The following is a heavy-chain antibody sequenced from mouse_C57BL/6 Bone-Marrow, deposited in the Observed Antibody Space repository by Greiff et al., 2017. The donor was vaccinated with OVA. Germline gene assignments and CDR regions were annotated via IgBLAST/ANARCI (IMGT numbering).Heavy chain of an antibody. CDR2: IYWDADK. CDR1: GFSLSTSGMG. Sequence: QVTLKESGPGILQSSQTLSLTCSFSGFSLSTSGMGVSWIRQPSGMGLVWLAHIYWDADKRYNPSLKSRLTISKYTTRNQVCLKITRVDTADTDTYYCARRPITTVHAMDYWGQGTSVTVSS. CDR3: ARRPITTVHAMDY. V-gene: IGHV8-12*01. J-gene: IGHJ4*01. D-gene: IGHD1-1*01.